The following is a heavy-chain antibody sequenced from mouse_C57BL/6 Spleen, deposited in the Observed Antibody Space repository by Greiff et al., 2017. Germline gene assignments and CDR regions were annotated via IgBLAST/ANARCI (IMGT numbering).Heavy chain of an antibody. D-gene: IGHD2-2*01. V-gene: IGHV3-6*01. CDR3: ARGGLRPYYFDY. CDR2: ISYDGSN. CDR1: GYSITSGYY. J-gene: IGHJ2*01. Sequence: EVKLMESGPGLVKPSQSLSLTCSVTGYSITSGYYWNWIRQFPGNKLEWMGYISYDGSNNYNPSLKNRISITRDTSKNQFFLKLNSVTTEDTATYYCARGGLRPYYFDYWGQGTTLTVSS.